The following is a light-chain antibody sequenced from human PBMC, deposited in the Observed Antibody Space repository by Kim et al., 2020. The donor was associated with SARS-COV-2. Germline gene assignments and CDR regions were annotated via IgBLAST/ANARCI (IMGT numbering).Light chain of an antibody. V-gene: IGLV2-14*03. Sequence: QSALTQPASVSGSPGQSITISCTGTNSDIGYYNFVSWYQQHPGKAHKLIIYDVTRRPSGVSNRFSGSKSGNTASLTISGLQAEDEADYYCISYTSSTTLVVFGGGTQLTVL. CDR1: NSDIGYYNF. CDR3: ISYTSSTTLVV. CDR2: DVT. J-gene: IGLJ2*01.